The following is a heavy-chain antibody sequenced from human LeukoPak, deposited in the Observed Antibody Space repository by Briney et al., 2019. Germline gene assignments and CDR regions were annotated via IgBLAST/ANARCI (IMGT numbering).Heavy chain of an antibody. CDR3: AVDGDPDAFDI. J-gene: IGHJ3*02. V-gene: IGHV3-53*01. D-gene: IGHD7-27*01. CDR1: GFTVSSNY. CDR2: IYSGGST. Sequence: GGSLRLSCAASGFTVSSNYMSWVRQAPGKGLEWVSVIYSGGSTYYADSVKGRFTISRDNSKNTLYLQMNSLRAEDAAVYYCAVDGDPDAFDIWGQGTMVTVSS.